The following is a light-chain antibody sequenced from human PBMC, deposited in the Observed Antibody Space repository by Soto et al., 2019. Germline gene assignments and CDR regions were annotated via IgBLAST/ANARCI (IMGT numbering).Light chain of an antibody. CDR1: QSVSSSY. Sequence: EIVLTQSPGTLSLSPGDRATLSCRASQSVSSSYLAWYQQKPGQAPRLLIYGASSRATGIPDRFSGSGSGTDFTLTISGLEPEDSAVYYCQQYGNSRGTFGQGPKVEIK. CDR2: GAS. J-gene: IGKJ1*01. CDR3: QQYGNSRGT. V-gene: IGKV3-20*01.